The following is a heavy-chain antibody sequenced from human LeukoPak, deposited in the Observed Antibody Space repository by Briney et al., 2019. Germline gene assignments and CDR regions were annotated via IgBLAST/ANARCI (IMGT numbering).Heavy chain of an antibody. D-gene: IGHD6-25*01. CDR1: GFTFRTSP. V-gene: IGHV3-30*04. Sequence: HPGGSLRLSCAASGFTFRTSPMHWVRQAPGKGLEWVAVISYDGKIKVYADSVKGRFTISRDIAKNMLYLEMNSLRTEDTAVYYCARDPQRGAPDYFDSWGQGTLVTVSS. CDR3: ARDPQRGAPDYFDS. CDR2: ISYDGKIK. J-gene: IGHJ4*02.